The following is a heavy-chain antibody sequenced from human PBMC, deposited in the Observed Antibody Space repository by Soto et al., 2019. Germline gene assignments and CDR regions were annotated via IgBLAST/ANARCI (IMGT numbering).Heavy chain of an antibody. D-gene: IGHD3-22*01. CDR1: GGSFSAYS. CDR2: INHSGST. J-gene: IGHJ6*02. Sequence: SETLSLTCAVYGGSFSAYSWTWIGQPPGTGLEWIGKINHSGSTYYNPSLESRVTISVDRSKNQFSLKLSSVTAADTAVYYCAGSGYYHNSGMDVWGQGTTVTVSS. V-gene: IGHV4-34*01. CDR3: AGSGYYHNSGMDV.